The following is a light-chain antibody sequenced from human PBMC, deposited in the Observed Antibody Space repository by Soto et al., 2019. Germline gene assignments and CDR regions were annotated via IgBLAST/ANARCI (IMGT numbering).Light chain of an antibody. CDR1: QNVSSD. CDR3: QQRSNWPRLT. CDR2: DAS. V-gene: IGKV3-11*01. Sequence: EIVLTQSPATLSLSPGERATLSCRASQNVSSDLAWYQQKPGQAPRLLIYDASNRAMGIPARFSGSGSGTDFTLTISSLQPEDFAVYFCQQRSNWPRLTFGGGTKVEI. J-gene: IGKJ4*01.